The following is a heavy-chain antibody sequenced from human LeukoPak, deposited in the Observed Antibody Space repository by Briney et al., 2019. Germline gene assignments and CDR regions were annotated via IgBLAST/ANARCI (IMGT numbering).Heavy chain of an antibody. CDR2: ITGSGDIT. J-gene: IGHJ2*01. CDR1: GFTFSSYI. D-gene: IGHD1-26*01. CDR3: AKDRTVGASYWYFDL. V-gene: IGHV3-23*01. Sequence: GGSLRLSCAASGFTFSSYIMTWVRQAPGKGLEWVSGITGSGDITYYADSVKGRFTISRDSSKNTLFLHMNTLRAEDTAIYYCAKDRTVGASYWYFDLWGRGTLVTVSS.